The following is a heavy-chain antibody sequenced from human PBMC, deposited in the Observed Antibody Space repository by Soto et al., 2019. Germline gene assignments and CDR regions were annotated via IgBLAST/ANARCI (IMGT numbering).Heavy chain of an antibody. Sequence: GASVKVSCKASGGTFSSYAISCVRQAPGQGLEWMGGIIPIFGTANYAQKFQGRVTITADESTSTAYMELSSLRSEDTAVYYCASRDYYYDSSGSPFDPWGQGTLVTVSS. CDR2: IIPIFGTA. J-gene: IGHJ5*02. D-gene: IGHD3-22*01. CDR3: ASRDYYYDSSGSPFDP. V-gene: IGHV1-69*13. CDR1: GGTFSSYA.